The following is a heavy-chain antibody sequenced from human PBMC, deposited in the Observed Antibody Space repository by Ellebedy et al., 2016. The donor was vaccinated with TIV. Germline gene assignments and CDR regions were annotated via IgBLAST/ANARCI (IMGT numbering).Heavy chain of an antibody. D-gene: IGHD5-18*01. CDR1: GFTFSSYW. J-gene: IGHJ6*02. V-gene: IGHV3-21*01. CDR3: ARDEDGYSYGRLMDV. Sequence: GESLKISCSASGFTFSSYWMNWVRQAPGKGLEWVSSISSSSSYIYYADSVKGRFTISRDNAKNSLYLQMNSLRAEDTAVYYCARDEDGYSYGRLMDVWGQGTTVTVSS. CDR2: ISSSSSYI.